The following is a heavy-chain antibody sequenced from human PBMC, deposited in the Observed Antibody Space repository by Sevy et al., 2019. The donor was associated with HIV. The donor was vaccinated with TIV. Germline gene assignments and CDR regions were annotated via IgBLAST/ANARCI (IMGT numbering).Heavy chain of an antibody. D-gene: IGHD6-6*01. Sequence: SETLSLTCTVSGGSISDYYWSWIRQPPGKGLEWLGYIYYTGTTTYNPSLGSRVTISVDTSKNQFSLKVSSVTAADTAVYYCARDHLTSSSGFHYWGQGTLVTVSS. CDR2: IYYTGTT. CDR3: ARDHLTSSSGFHY. J-gene: IGHJ4*02. CDR1: GGSISDYY. V-gene: IGHV4-59*01.